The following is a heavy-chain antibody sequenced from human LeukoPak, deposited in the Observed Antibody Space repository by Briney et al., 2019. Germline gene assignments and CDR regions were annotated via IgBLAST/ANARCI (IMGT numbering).Heavy chain of an antibody. J-gene: IGHJ5*02. Sequence: ASVKVSCKASGYTFTGYYMHWVRQAPGQGLEWMGWINPNSGGTNYGQRFQGRVTMTRDTSISTAYMELSRLRSDDTAVYYCALGYCSGGSCYEKWFDPWGQGTLVTVSS. CDR2: INPNSGGT. V-gene: IGHV1-2*02. CDR1: GYTFTGYY. CDR3: ALGYCSGGSCYEKWFDP. D-gene: IGHD2-15*01.